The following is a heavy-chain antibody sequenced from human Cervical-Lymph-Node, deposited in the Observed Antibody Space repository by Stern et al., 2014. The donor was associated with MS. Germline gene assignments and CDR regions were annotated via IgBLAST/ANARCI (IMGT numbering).Heavy chain of an antibody. CDR1: GGSFSGYY. Sequence: QVQLQQWGAGLLKPSETLSLTCAVYGGSFSGYYWSWIRQPPGKGLEWIGEINHSGSTNYNPSLKSRVTISVDTSKNQFSLKLSSVTAADTAVYYCARGRIVVVPAAIRHWFDPWGQGTLVTVSS. CDR2: INHSGST. V-gene: IGHV4-34*01. D-gene: IGHD2-2*02. J-gene: IGHJ5*02. CDR3: ARGRIVVVPAAIRHWFDP.